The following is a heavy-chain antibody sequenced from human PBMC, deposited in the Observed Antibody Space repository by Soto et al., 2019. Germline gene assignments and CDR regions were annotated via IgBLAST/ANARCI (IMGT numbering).Heavy chain of an antibody. CDR3: ASYSSTTNFYYGMDV. Sequence: QVQLVESGGGVVQPGRSLRLSCVASGFTFSNYGMHWVRQAPGKGLEWLAVISNDGSNKNYADSVKGRFTISRDNSKNMVYLQTNSLRAEDRAVYYCASYSSTTNFYYGMDVWGQGTTVTVSS. J-gene: IGHJ6*02. D-gene: IGHD6-13*01. V-gene: IGHV3-30*03. CDR1: GFTFSNYG. CDR2: ISNDGSNK.